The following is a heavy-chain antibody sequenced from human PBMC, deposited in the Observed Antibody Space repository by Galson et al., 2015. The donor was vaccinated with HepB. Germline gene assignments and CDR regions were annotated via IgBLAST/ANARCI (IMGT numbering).Heavy chain of an antibody. CDR3: ARDGSPYGSASFDS. D-gene: IGHD3-10*01. CDR1: GYTFTNYG. Sequence: SCKASGYTFTNYGITWVRQAPGQGLEWMGWISGYTGKRNYAQKFQDRVTMTTDTSTSTAYMELRSLTSDDTAVYFCARDGSPYGSASFDSWGQGTLVTVSP. CDR2: ISGYTGKR. V-gene: IGHV1-18*04. J-gene: IGHJ4*02.